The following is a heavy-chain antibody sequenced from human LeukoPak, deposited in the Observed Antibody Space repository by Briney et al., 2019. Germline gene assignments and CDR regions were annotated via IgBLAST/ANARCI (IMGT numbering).Heavy chain of an antibody. V-gene: IGHV3-33*01. CDR1: GFTFSSYG. Sequence: GGSLRLSCAASGFTFSSYGMHWVRQAPGKGLEWVAVIWYDGSNKYYADSVKGRFTISRDNSKNTLYLQMNSLRAEDTAVYYCAREIKSWYYFDYWGQGTLVTASS. D-gene: IGHD6-13*01. CDR2: IWYDGSNK. CDR3: AREIKSWYYFDY. J-gene: IGHJ4*02.